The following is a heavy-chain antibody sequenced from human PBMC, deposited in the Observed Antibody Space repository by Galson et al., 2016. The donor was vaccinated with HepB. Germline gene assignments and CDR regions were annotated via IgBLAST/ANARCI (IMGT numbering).Heavy chain of an antibody. V-gene: IGHV3-33*01. CDR1: GFTFSNCG. CDR3: ARDRLTFSNYQNWFDP. D-gene: IGHD4-11*01. J-gene: IGHJ5*02. Sequence: SLRLSCAASGFTFSNCGMHWVRQVPGKGLEWVAVIWYDGTRQYYTDSVKGRFTISRDNSKNTLYLQMNSLRVEDTAVYYCARDRLTFSNYQNWFDPWGQGALVTVSS. CDR2: IWYDGTRQ.